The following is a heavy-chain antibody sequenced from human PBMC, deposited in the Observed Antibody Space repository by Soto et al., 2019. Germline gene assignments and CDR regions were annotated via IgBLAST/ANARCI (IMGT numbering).Heavy chain of an antibody. CDR1: GFTFSDYY. CDR3: ASRILSYYYDMGV. V-gene: IGHV3-11*01. J-gene: IGHJ6*02. CDR2: ISSSGSTI. D-gene: IGHD2-8*01. Sequence: PGGSLRLSCAASGFTFSDYYMRWIRQAPGKGLEWVSYISSSGSTIYYADSVKGRFTISRDNAKNSLYLQMNSLRAEDTAVYYCASRILSYYYDMGVWGQGTTGTVSS.